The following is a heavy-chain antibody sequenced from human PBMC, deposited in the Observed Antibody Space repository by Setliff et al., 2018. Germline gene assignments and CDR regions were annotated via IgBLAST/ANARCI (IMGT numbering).Heavy chain of an antibody. CDR2: ISYSGIT. CDR3: VREGYSEYFQD. D-gene: IGHD1-1*01. Sequence: SETLSLTCNVSGASVSSHYWDWIRQPPGKGLEWIGFISYSGITTYNVSLKSRVSISVDTSKNQLSLTLSSVTAADTAVYYCVREGYSEYFQDGGRGTLVTVSS. J-gene: IGHJ1*01. CDR1: GASVSSHY. V-gene: IGHV4-59*02.